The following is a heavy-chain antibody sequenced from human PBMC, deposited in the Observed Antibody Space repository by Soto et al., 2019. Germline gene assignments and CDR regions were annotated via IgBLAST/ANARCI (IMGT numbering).Heavy chain of an antibody. CDR2: IYYSGST. CDR1: GYSINRGYY. J-gene: IGHJ4*02. V-gene: IGHV4-30-4*08. CDR3: ARARDYYDSSGLLDY. D-gene: IGHD3-22*01. Sequence: ASETLSLTCSVSGYSINRGYYWGWIRQAPGKGLEWIGYIYYSGSTYYNPSLKSRVTISVDTSKNQFSLKLSSVTAADTAVYYCARARDYYDSSGLLDYWGQGTLVTVSS.